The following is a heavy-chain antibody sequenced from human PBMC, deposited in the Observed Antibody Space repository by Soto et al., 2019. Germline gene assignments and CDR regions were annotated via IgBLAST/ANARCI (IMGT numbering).Heavy chain of an antibody. J-gene: IGHJ6*02. V-gene: IGHV4-59*01. Sequence: SETLSLTCTVSGGSISSYYWSWIRQPPGKGLEWIGYIYYSGSTNYNPSLKSRVTISVDTSKNQFSLKLSSVTAADTAVYYCARDEQWLVMGDYYYGTDVWGQGTTVTVSS. CDR2: IYYSGST. CDR3: ARDEQWLVMGDYYYGTDV. CDR1: GGSISSYY. D-gene: IGHD6-19*01.